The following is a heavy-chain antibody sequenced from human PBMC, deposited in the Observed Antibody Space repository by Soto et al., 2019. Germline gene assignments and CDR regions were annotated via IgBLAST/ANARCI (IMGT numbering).Heavy chain of an antibody. J-gene: IGHJ6*02. CDR2: MNPNSGNT. V-gene: IGHV1-8*01. Sequence: EASVKVSCKASGYTFTSYDINWVRQATGQGLEWMGWMNPNSGNTGYAQKFQGRVTMTRNTSISTAYMELSSLRSEDTAVYYCARGWRGKRIQLWLPVYYYGMDVWGQGTTVTVSS. CDR3: ARGWRGKRIQLWLPVYYYGMDV. CDR1: GYTFTSYD. D-gene: IGHD5-18*01.